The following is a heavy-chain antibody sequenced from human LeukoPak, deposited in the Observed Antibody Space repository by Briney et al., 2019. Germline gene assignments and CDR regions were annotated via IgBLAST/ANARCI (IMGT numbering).Heavy chain of an antibody. J-gene: IGHJ4*02. CDR2: IYSGGSA. Sequence: PGGSLRLSCAASGFTVSSNYMSWVRQAPGKGVEWVSVIYSGGSAYYADSVKGRFTISRDNSKNTLYLQMNSLRAEDTAVYYCARHGDLTAYYGIYYFDFWGQGTLVTVSS. D-gene: IGHD3-9*01. CDR1: GFTVSSNY. V-gene: IGHV3-66*02. CDR3: ARHGDLTAYYGIYYFDF.